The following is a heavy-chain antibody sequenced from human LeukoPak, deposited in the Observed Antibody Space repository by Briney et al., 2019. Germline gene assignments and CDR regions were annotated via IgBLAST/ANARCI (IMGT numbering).Heavy chain of an antibody. D-gene: IGHD3-22*01. V-gene: IGHV1-3*01. J-gene: IGHJ3*02. Sequence: GASVKVSCTASGYTFTTYAMHWVRQAPGQRLEWMGWINAGNGNTKYSQKFQGRVTITRDTSASTAYMDLSSLRSEDTAVYYCARGGAYYDSSDAFDIWGQGTMVTVSS. CDR3: ARGGAYYDSSDAFDI. CDR1: GYTFTTYA. CDR2: INAGNGNT.